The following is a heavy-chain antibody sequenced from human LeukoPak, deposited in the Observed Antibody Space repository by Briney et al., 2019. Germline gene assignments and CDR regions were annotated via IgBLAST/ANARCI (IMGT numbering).Heavy chain of an antibody. V-gene: IGHV3-73*01. CDR1: GFTFSGSA. CDR3: AKELSAGTGGGWEDYFVY. CDR2: IRSKANSYAT. D-gene: IGHD6-13*01. J-gene: IGHJ4*02. Sequence: GGSLRLSCAASGFTFSGSAMHWVRQASGKGLEWVGRIRSKANSYATAYAASVKGRFTISRDNSKSTLYLQMNSLRAEDTAVYYCAKELSAGTGGGWEDYFVYWGQGTLVTVSA.